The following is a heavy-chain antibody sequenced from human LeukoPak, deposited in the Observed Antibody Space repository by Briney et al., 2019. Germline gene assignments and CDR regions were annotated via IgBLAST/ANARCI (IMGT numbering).Heavy chain of an antibody. Sequence: PGGSLRLSCAASGFTFSSYAMSWVRQAPGKGLEWVSTIHGGGGGTYYADSVKGRFTISRDSSNNRVYLQMISLRAEDTAVYYCGMAYDTSGYYFFWLDYWGQGTLVTVSS. V-gene: IGHV3-23*01. J-gene: IGHJ4*02. D-gene: IGHD3-22*01. CDR2: IHGGGGGT. CDR3: GMAYDTSGYYFFWLDY. CDR1: GFTFSSYA.